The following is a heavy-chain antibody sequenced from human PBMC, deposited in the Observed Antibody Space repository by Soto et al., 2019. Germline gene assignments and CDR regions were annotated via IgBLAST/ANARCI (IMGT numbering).Heavy chain of an antibody. CDR1: GFTFSSYS. J-gene: IGHJ4*02. CDR3: ARDILTGYPHFDY. Sequence: GGSLRLSCAASGFTFSSYSMNWVRQAPGKGLEWVSSISSSSSYIYYADSVKGRFTISRDNAKNSLYLQMNSLRAEDTAVYYCARDILTGYPHFDYWGQGTLVTVSS. D-gene: IGHD3-9*01. CDR2: ISSSSSYI. V-gene: IGHV3-21*01.